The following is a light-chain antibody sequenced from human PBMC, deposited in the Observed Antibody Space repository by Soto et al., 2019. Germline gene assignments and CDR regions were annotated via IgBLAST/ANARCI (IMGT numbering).Light chain of an antibody. CDR1: QGISSY. CDR2: AAS. J-gene: IGKJ5*01. CDR3: QQLNSYLIT. V-gene: IGKV1-9*01. Sequence: DIQLTQSPSFLSASVGDRVTITCRASQGISSYLAWYQQKPGKAPKLLIYAASTLQSGVPSRFRGSGSGTEFPLTISSLQPEDFATYYCQQLNSYLITFGQGTRLEIK.